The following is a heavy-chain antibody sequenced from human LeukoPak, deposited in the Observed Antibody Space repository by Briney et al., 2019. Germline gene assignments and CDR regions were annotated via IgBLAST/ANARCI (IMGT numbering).Heavy chain of an antibody. CDR2: IYPGDSST. V-gene: IGHV5-51*01. J-gene: IGHJ5*02. CDR3: ARHSGVGILRIVDP. CDR1: GYTFSNFW. D-gene: IGHD2-8*01. Sequence: GESLKISCKGSGYTFSNFWIGWVRQMPGKGLEWMGIIYPGDSSTKYSPSFRGRVAILTDASINTAFLQVNNLEASDTAIYYCARHSGVGILRIVDPWGQGTPVTVSS.